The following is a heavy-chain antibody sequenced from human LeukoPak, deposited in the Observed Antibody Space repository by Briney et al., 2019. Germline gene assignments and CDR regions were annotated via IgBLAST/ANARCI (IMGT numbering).Heavy chain of an antibody. CDR2: ISAYNGNT. CDR1: GYTFTSYG. J-gene: IGHJ4*02. D-gene: IGHD1-1*01. V-gene: IGHV1-18*01. CDR3: ARLTGTHEDY. Sequence: GSVRVSCMASGYTFTSYGISWVRQAPGQGLEWMGWISAYNGNTNYAQKLQGRVTITTDTSTSTAYMELRSLRSDDTAVYYCARLTGTHEDYWGQGTLVTVSS.